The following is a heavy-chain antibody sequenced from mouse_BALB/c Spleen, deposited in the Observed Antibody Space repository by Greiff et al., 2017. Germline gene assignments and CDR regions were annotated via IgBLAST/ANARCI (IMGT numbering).Heavy chain of an antibody. Sequence: VQLQQSGPELVKPGASVKVSCKASGYSFTDYNMYWVKQSHGKSLEWIGYIDPYYGGTSYNQKFKGKATLTVDKSSSTAFMHLHSLTSTDTEVFACARDDYDGDSFAYWGQGTLVTVSA. CDR3: ARDDYDGDSFAY. J-gene: IGHJ3*01. CDR1: GYSFTDYN. CDR2: IDPYYGGT. V-gene: IGHV1S135*01. D-gene: IGHD2-4*01.